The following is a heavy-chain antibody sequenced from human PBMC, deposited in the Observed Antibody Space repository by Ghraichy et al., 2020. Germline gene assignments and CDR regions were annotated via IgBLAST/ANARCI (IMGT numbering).Heavy chain of an antibody. CDR2: FYYSGTT. CDR1: GGSISSSNYF. CDR3: ARTSHGFWTGPTEYFHH. D-gene: IGHD3/OR15-3a*01. J-gene: IGHJ1*01. V-gene: IGHV4-39*01. Sequence: ESLNISCTVSGGSISSSNYFWGWIRQPPGKGLEWIGNFYYSGTTYYNPSLKSRVTISGDLSQNKISLRLRSLTAADTAVYYCARTSHGFWTGPTEYFHHWGQGTMVTVSS.